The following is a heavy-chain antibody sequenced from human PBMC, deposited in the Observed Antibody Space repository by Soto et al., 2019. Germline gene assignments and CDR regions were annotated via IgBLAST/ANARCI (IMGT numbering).Heavy chain of an antibody. CDR3: ARHVSYYYSMDV. CDR1: GDYISSSTSY. CDR2: IYYSGST. Sequence: SETLSLTCTFSGDYISSSTSYWGWIRQPPGKGLEWIGSIYYSGSTYYNPSLKSRVTMSVDTSKNQFSLKLSSVTAADTALYYCARHVSYYYSMDVWGKGTTVTVSS. J-gene: IGHJ6*03. V-gene: IGHV4-39*01.